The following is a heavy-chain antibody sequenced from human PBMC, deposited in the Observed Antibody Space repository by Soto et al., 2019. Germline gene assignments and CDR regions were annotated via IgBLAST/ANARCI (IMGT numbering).Heavy chain of an antibody. D-gene: IGHD2-15*01. J-gene: IGHJ5*02. CDR3: ASDGRPAVHGRWFDP. CDR1: GFTFSSYS. V-gene: IGHV3-30-3*01. Sequence: MQVVESGGGVVQPGTSLRLSCTGSGFTFSSYSMHWFRQAPGKGLEWVAVMSYDRVNKFYGDPVKGRFTVSRDNSKSTMYLQMNNLRFEDTAIYYCASDGRPAVHGRWFDPWGQGTVVTVSS. CDR2: MSYDRVNK.